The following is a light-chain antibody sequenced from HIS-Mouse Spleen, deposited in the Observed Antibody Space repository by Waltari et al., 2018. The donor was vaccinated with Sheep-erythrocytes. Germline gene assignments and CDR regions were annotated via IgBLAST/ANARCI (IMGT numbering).Light chain of an antibody. CDR1: SSDVGGYNY. CDR2: DVS. Sequence: QSALTQPRSVSGSPGQSVTISCTGTSSDVGGYNYLPWYQQHPGKAPKLMIYDVSKRPSGVPDRFSGSKSGNTASLTISGLQAEDEADYYCCSYAGSYNHVFATGTKVTVL. CDR3: CSYAGSYNHV. V-gene: IGLV2-11*01. J-gene: IGLJ1*01.